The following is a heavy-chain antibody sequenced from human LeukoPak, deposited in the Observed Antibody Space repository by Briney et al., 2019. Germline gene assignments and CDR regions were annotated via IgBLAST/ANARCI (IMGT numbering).Heavy chain of an antibody. CDR1: GGSISSYY. CDR2: IYYSGSA. CDR3: ASALWFGELLSD. Sequence: SETLSLTCTVSGGSISSYYWSWIRQPPGKGLEWIGYIYYSGSANYNPSLKSRVTISVDTSKNQFSLKLSSVTAADTAVYYCASALWFGELLSDWGQGTLVTVSS. J-gene: IGHJ4*02. V-gene: IGHV4-59*01. D-gene: IGHD3-10*01.